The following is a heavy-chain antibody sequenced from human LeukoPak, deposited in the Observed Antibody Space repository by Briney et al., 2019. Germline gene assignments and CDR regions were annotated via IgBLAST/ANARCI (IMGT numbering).Heavy chain of an antibody. J-gene: IGHJ6*03. Sequence: GASVKVSCKASGYTFTSYYMHWVRQAPGQGLEWMGIINPSGGSTSYAQKFQGRVTMTRDMSTSTVYMELSSLRSEDTAVYYCARDVHLGSWSGKNYYYYYMDVWGKGTTVTVSS. CDR2: INPSGGST. V-gene: IGHV1-46*01. D-gene: IGHD3-3*01. CDR3: ARDVHLGSWSGKNYYYYYMDV. CDR1: GYTFTSYY.